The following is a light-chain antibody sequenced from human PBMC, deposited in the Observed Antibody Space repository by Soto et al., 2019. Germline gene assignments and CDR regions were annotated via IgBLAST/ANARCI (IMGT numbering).Light chain of an antibody. V-gene: IGLV2-14*01. Sequence: QSALNQPASVSGSPGQSITISCTGTSSDVGNYIFVSWYRQHPGKAPKLMIYDINNRPSGVSNRFSGSKSGNTASLTISGLQAEDEADYYCVSYTTSASYVSGTGTKLTVL. J-gene: IGLJ1*01. CDR3: VSYTTSASYV. CDR1: SSDVGNYIF. CDR2: DIN.